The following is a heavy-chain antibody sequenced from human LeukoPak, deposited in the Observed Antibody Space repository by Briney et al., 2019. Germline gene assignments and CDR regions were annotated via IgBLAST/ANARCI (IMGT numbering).Heavy chain of an antibody. Sequence: PGGSLRLSCAASGFTFSSYGMHWVRQAPGKGLEWVAVIWYDGSNKYYADSAKGRFTISRDNSKNTLYLQMNSLRAEDTAVYYCARDQENYDSSGYLDYWGQGTLVTVSS. D-gene: IGHD3-22*01. CDR3: ARDQENYDSSGYLDY. CDR1: GFTFSSYG. J-gene: IGHJ4*02. CDR2: IWYDGSNK. V-gene: IGHV3-33*01.